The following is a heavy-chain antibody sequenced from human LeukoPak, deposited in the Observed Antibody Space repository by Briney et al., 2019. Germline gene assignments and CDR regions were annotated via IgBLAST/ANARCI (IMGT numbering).Heavy chain of an antibody. CDR2: IYSGGST. Sequence: EGSLRLSSAASGFTVSNNYMSWVRQAPGKGLEWVSVIYSGGSTYFADSVKGRFTISRDYSKNTLYLQMNSLRAEDTAVYYCARDQSDFWSLGYYYMDVWGKGTTVTVSS. V-gene: IGHV3-53*01. D-gene: IGHD3-3*01. CDR1: GFTVSNNY. J-gene: IGHJ6*03. CDR3: ARDQSDFWSLGYYYMDV.